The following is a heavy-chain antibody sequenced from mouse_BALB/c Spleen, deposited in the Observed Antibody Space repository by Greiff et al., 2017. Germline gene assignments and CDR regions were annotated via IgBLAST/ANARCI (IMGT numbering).Heavy chain of an antibody. Sequence: ESGAELAKPGASVKMSCKASGYTFTSYWMHWVKQRPGQGLEWIGYINPSTGYTEYNQKFKDKATLTADKSSSTAYMQLSSLTSEDSAVYCCARSSRPLFDYWGQGTTLPASS. J-gene: IGHJ2*01. V-gene: IGHV1-7*01. CDR1: GYTFTSYW. CDR2: INPSTGYT. CDR3: ARSSRPLFDY.